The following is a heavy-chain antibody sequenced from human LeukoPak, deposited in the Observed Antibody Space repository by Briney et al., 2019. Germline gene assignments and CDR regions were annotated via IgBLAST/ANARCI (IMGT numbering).Heavy chain of an antibody. Sequence: GGSLRLSCAASGFTFTNYGMSWVRQAPGKGLEWVSAIGDGDDDTYYADSVKGRFTISRDNSQNTLYLQMDSLRPEDTAVYYCAKSPGVTTSTRYFDYWGQGTLVTASS. D-gene: IGHD1-1*01. CDR3: AKSPGVTTSTRYFDY. V-gene: IGHV3-23*01. J-gene: IGHJ4*02. CDR2: IGDGDDDT. CDR1: GFTFTNYG.